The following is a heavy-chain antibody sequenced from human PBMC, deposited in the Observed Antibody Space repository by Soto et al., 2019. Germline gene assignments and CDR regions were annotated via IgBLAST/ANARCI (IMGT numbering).Heavy chain of an antibody. D-gene: IGHD6-13*01. CDR2: IAIAGDT. CDR3: ARERDSYSRSWQESDY. V-gene: IGHV3-13*01. Sequence: GGSLRLSCAASGFTFSDYDMHWVRQATGKGLEWFSAIAIAGDTFYSGSVKGRFTISRENAKNSLYLQMNSLRAEDTAVYYCARERDSYSRSWQESDYWGQGTRVSVSS. CDR1: GFTFSDYD. J-gene: IGHJ4*02.